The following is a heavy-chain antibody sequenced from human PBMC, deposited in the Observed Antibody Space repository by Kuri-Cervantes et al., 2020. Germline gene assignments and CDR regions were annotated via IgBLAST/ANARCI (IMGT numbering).Heavy chain of an antibody. J-gene: IGHJ6*03. CDR3: AWFYYYYMDV. Sequence: GGSLRLSCAASGFTFSSSSMTWVRQAPGKGLEWVANINHDGSEKYYVDSVKGRFTISRDNAKNSLYLQMNSLRAEDTALYYCAWFYYYYMDVWGKGTTVTVSS. V-gene: IGHV3-7*04. CDR1: GFTFSSSS. CDR2: INHDGSEK.